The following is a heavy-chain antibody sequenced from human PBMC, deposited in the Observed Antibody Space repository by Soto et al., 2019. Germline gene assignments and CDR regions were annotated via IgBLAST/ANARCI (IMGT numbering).Heavy chain of an antibody. J-gene: IGHJ4*02. CDR3: ARASYSSSPTFHYFDY. D-gene: IGHD6-6*01. CDR2: INPSGGST. CDR1: GYTFTSYY. Sequence: ASVKVSCNASGYTFTSYYMHWVRQAPGQGLEWMGIINPSGGSTSYAQKFQGRVTMTRDTSTSTVYMELSSLRSEDTAVYYCARASYSSSPTFHYFDYWGQGTLVTVSS. V-gene: IGHV1-46*01.